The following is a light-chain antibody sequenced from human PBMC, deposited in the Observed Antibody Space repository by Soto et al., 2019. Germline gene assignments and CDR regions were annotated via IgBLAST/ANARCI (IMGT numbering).Light chain of an antibody. Sequence: QSVLTQPPSVSGAPGQTVTISCSGNTSNIGAGYDVHWYQQLPGTAPKALIFANSNRPSGVPDRFSASKSGTAASLAITGLQTEAEADYYCQSYDRGLSGYVFGSGTKVTVL. CDR2: ANS. J-gene: IGLJ1*01. CDR1: TSNIGAGYD. V-gene: IGLV1-40*01. CDR3: QSYDRGLSGYV.